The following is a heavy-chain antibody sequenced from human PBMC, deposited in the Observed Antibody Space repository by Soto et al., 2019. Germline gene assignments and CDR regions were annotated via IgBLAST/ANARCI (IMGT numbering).Heavy chain of an antibody. Sequence: GGSLRLSCAPSGFTFSGSAMHWVRQASGKGLEWVGRIRSKADNYATIYAASVKGRFTISRDDSKNTAYLQMNSLKTEDTAVYYCARLTTSESYDAFDIWGQGTMVTVSS. CDR1: GFTFSGSA. J-gene: IGHJ3*02. D-gene: IGHD3-10*01. CDR3: ARLTTSESYDAFDI. V-gene: IGHV3-73*01. CDR2: IRSKADNYAT.